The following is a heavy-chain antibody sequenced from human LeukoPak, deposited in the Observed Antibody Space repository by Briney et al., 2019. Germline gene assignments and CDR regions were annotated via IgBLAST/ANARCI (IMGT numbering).Heavy chain of an antibody. J-gene: IGHJ4*02. Sequence: ASVKVSCKVSGYTLTELSMHWVRQAPGKGLEWMGGFDPEDGETIYAQKFQGRVTMTEDTSTDTDYMELSSLRSEDTAVYYCATVSRVEWLPTAYYFDYWGQGTLVTVSS. D-gene: IGHD3-3*01. CDR1: GYTLTELS. CDR3: ATVSRVEWLPTAYYFDY. CDR2: FDPEDGET. V-gene: IGHV1-24*01.